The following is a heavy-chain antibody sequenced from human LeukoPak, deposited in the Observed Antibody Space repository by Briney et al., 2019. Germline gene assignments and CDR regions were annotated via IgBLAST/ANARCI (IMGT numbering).Heavy chain of an antibody. V-gene: IGHV4-30-4*01. CDR3: ASEGDTAMV. CDR1: GGSISSGDYY. D-gene: IGHD5-18*01. CDR2: IYHSGGT. Sequence: SETLSLTCTVSGGSISSGDYYWTWIRQPPGKGLERIGYIYHSGGTYYNPSLKSQVTISVDTSNNQFSLKLTSVTAADTAVYYCASEGDTAMVWGQGTLVTVSS. J-gene: IGHJ4*02.